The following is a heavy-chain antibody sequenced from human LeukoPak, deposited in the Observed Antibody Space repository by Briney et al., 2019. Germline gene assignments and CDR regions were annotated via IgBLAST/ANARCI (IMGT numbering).Heavy chain of an antibody. D-gene: IGHD2-21*01. CDR1: GGSFSGYY. Sequence: PSETLSLTCAVYGGSFSGYYWSWIRQSPGKGLEWIGEINHSGSTKYNPSLKSRVTISVDTSKNQFSLKLNSVTVADTAVYYCARPLSVEVIAIAYWGQGTLVTVSS. CDR2: INHSGST. CDR3: ARPLSVEVIAIAY. V-gene: IGHV4-34*01. J-gene: IGHJ4*02.